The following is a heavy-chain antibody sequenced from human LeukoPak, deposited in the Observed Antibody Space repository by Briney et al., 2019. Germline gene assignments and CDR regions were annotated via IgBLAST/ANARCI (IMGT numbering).Heavy chain of an antibody. J-gene: IGHJ4*02. CDR3: TRARGGYDFGTYYFDY. Sequence: GRSLRLSCTASGFTFGGYAMSWVRQAPGKGLEWVGFIRSKAYGGTTEYAASVKGRFTISRDDSKSIAYLQMNSLKTEDTAVYYCTRARGGYDFGTYYFDYWGQGTLVTVSS. V-gene: IGHV3-49*04. CDR1: GFTFGGYA. CDR2: IRSKAYGGTT. D-gene: IGHD5-12*01.